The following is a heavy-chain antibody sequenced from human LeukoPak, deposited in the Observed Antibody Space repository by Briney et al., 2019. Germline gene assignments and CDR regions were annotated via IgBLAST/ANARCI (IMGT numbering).Heavy chain of an antibody. CDR3: AKDNGSGYYYAYNWFDP. CDR1: GFTFDDYA. D-gene: IGHD3-3*01. CDR2: ISGDGGST. J-gene: IGHJ5*02. Sequence: GGSLRLSCAASGFTFDDYAMHWVRQAPGKGLEWVSLISGDGGSTYYADSVKGRFTISRGNSKNSLYLQMNSLRTEDTALYYCAKDNGSGYYYAYNWFDPWGQGTLVTVSS. V-gene: IGHV3-43*02.